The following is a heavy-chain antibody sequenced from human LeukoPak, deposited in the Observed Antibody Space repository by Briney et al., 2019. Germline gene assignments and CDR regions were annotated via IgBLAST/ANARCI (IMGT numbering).Heavy chain of an antibody. Sequence: NPSETLSLTCTVSGASISNYYWSWIRQPAGKGLEWIGRISTSGSTNYNPSLKSRVTMSVDTSKNQFSLKLSSVTAADTAVYYCARGRPYYYYMDVWGKGTTVTISS. CDR3: ARGRPYYYYMDV. J-gene: IGHJ6*03. CDR2: ISTSGST. CDR1: GASISNYY. V-gene: IGHV4-4*07.